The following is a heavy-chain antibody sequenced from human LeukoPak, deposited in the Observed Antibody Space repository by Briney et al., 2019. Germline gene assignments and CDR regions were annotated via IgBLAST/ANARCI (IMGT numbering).Heavy chain of an antibody. CDR1: TFTFSGYA. CDR2: ISNDGSNK. J-gene: IGHJ3*02. Sequence: GRSLRLSCAASTFTFSGYAMHWVRQGPGKGLEWVTVISNDGSNKYYADSVKGRFTISRDNSKNTLDLQMNSLRAEDTAVYYCARGPSARFFGVAKGAFDIWGQGTMVTVSS. V-gene: IGHV3-30*04. D-gene: IGHD3-3*01. CDR3: ARGPSARFFGVAKGAFDI.